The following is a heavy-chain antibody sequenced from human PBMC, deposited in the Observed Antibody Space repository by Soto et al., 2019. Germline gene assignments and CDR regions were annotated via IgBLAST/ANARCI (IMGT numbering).Heavy chain of an antibody. CDR2: IIPIFGTA. Sequence: GASVKVSCKASGGTLSSYAISWVRQAPGQGLEWMGGIIPIFGTANYAQKFQGRVTITADESTSTAYMELSSLRSEDTAVYYCARDRDGSGPGDYWGQGTLVTVSS. J-gene: IGHJ4*02. CDR3: ARDRDGSGPGDY. V-gene: IGHV1-69*13. CDR1: GGTLSSYA. D-gene: IGHD3-10*01.